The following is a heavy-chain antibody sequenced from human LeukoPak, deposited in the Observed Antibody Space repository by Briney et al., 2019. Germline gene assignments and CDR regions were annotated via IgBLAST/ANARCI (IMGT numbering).Heavy chain of an antibody. CDR1: GGSISSYY. D-gene: IGHD4-17*01. V-gene: IGHV4-59*01. CDR2: IYYSGRT. Sequence: SETLSLTCTVSGGSISSYYWSWIRQPPGKGLEWIGYIYYSGRTNYNPSLKSRVTISVDTSKNQFSLKLSSVTAADTAVYYCARGWSSWAYGDATFDYWGQGTLVTVSS. J-gene: IGHJ4*02. CDR3: ARGWSSWAYGDATFDY.